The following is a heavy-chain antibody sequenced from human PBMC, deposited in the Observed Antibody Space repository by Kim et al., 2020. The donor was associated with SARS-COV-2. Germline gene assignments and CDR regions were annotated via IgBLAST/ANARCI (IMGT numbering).Heavy chain of an antibody. Sequence: ADSVKGRFTISRDNAKNSLYLQMNSLRDEDTAVYYCAREYCSSTSCTLDYWGQGTLVTVSS. V-gene: IGHV3-48*02. J-gene: IGHJ4*02. D-gene: IGHD2-2*01. CDR3: AREYCSSTSCTLDY.